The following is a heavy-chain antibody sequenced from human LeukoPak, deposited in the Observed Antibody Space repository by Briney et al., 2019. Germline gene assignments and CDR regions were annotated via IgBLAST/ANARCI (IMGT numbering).Heavy chain of an antibody. CDR1: GDTFIRYG. V-gene: IGHV1-18*01. CDR2: ISTGNGNT. J-gene: IGHJ4*02. CDR3: ARANNWNYALGY. Sequence: ASVKVSCKASGDTFIRYGITWVRQAPGQGLEWMGWISTGNGNTNYGQKFQGRVTMTTDTSTGTAYMELRSLRSDDTAMYYCARANNWNYALGYWGRGTLVTVSS. D-gene: IGHD1-7*01.